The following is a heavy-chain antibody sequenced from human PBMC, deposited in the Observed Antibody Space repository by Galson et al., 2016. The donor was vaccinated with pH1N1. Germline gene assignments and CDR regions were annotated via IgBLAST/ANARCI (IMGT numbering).Heavy chain of an antibody. D-gene: IGHD3-9*01. CDR1: GFTFSNHG. V-gene: IGHV7-4-1*02. Sequence: SVKVSCKASGFTFSNHGINWVRQAPGQGLEWMGWINTKTGNPTYAQGFTGRFVFSLDTSVNTAYLQINSLKADDTAVYHCARETPSPSPAVLRYFDWSRGLSAFDMWGRGTLVTVSS. CDR3: ARETPSPSPAVLRYFDWSRGLSAFDM. CDR2: INTKTGNP. J-gene: IGHJ3*02.